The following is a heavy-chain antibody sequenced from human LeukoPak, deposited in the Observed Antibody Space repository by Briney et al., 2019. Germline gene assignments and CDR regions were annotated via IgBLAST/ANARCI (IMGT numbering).Heavy chain of an antibody. Sequence: SETLSLTRTVSGGSISSYYWSWIRQPPGKGLEWIGYIYYSGSTNYNPSLKSRVTISVDTSKNQFSLKLSSVTAADTAVYYCARDTATVFYYYMDVWGKGTTVTVSS. CDR2: IYYSGST. V-gene: IGHV4-59*01. J-gene: IGHJ6*03. CDR1: GGSISSYY. D-gene: IGHD4-17*01. CDR3: ARDTATVFYYYMDV.